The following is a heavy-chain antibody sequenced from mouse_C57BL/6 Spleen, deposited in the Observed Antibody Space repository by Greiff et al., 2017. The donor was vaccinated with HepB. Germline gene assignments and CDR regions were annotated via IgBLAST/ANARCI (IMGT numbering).Heavy chain of an antibody. J-gene: IGHJ1*03. D-gene: IGHD1-1*01. CDR3: ARANYYGSSFYWYFDV. CDR1: GYSITSGYY. Sequence: EVKLLESGPGLVKPSQSLSLTCSVTGYSITSGYYWNWIRQFPGNKLEWMGYISYDGSNNYNPSLKNRISITRDTSKNQFFLKLNSVTTEDTATYYCARANYYGSSFYWYFDVWGTGTTVTVSS. CDR2: ISYDGSN. V-gene: IGHV3-6*01.